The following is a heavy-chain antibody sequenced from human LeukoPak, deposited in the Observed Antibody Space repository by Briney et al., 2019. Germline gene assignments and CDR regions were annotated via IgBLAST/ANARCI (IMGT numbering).Heavy chain of an antibody. D-gene: IGHD3-10*01. CDR1: GGSISSYY. J-gene: IGHJ5*02. Sequence: SETLSLTCTVSGGSISSYYWSWIRQPPGKGLEWIGYIYYSGSTNYNPSLKSRVTISVDTSKNQFSLKLSSVTAADTAVYYCARTPLRGATFFTSYPNWFDTWGQGTLVTVSP. CDR3: ARTPLRGATFFTSYPNWFDT. V-gene: IGHV4-59*01. CDR2: IYYSGST.